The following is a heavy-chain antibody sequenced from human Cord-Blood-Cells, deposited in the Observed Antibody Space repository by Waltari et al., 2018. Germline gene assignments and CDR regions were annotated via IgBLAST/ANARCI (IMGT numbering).Heavy chain of an antibody. CDR3: ARARYCSGGSCYSNAFDI. V-gene: IGHV4-59*01. D-gene: IGHD2-15*01. J-gene: IGHJ3*02. CDR2: IYYSGST. Sequence: QVQLPESGPGLVRPSETLSLTCTVSGGSISSYYWSWTRRPPGTGREWIGYIYYSGSTNYNPSRKSRVTISVDTSKNQFSLKLSSVTAADTAVYYCARARYCSGGSCYSNAFDIWGQGTMVTVSS. CDR1: GGSISSYY.